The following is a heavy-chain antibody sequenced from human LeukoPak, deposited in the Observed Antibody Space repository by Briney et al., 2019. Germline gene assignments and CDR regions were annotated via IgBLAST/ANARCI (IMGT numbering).Heavy chain of an antibody. D-gene: IGHD4-17*01. CDR2: IYHSGST. J-gene: IGHJ4*02. Sequence: PSGTLSLTCAVSGGSISSSNWWSWVRQPPGKGLEWIGEIYHSGSTNYNPSLKSRVTISVDKSKNQFSLKLSSVTAADTAVYYCARSPYGDYGFEDYWGQGTLVTVSS. CDR3: ARSPYGDYGFEDY. CDR1: GGSISSSNW. V-gene: IGHV4-4*02.